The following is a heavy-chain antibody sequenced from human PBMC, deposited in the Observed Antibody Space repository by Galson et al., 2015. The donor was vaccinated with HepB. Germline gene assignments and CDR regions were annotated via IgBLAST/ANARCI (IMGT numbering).Heavy chain of an antibody. CDR2: IWYDGRNK. J-gene: IGHJ4*02. D-gene: IGHD3-3*01. Sequence: SLRLSCAASGFTFCNYVMHWVRKALGEGQEWAAVIWYDGRNKYYADSVRGRFTISRDNSKKKLYLQMDTLRAEDTALYYCAIDRSAYYDSWSAPGYWGQGTLATVSS. CDR1: GFTFCNYV. CDR3: AIDRSAYYDSWSAPGY. V-gene: IGHV3-33*01.